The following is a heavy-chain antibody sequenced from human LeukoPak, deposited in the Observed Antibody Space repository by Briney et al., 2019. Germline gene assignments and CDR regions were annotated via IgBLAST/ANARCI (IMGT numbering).Heavy chain of an antibody. V-gene: IGHV3-11*04. D-gene: IGHD2-21*02. CDR3: ARASVVVTAIPRY. CDR1: GFTFSDYY. Sequence: GGSLRLSCAASGFTFSDYYMIWIRQAPGKGLEWVSYISSSGSTIHYADSVKGRFTISRDNAKNSLYLQMNSLRAEDTAVYYCARASVVVTAIPRYWGQGTLVTVSS. J-gene: IGHJ4*02. CDR2: ISSSGSTI.